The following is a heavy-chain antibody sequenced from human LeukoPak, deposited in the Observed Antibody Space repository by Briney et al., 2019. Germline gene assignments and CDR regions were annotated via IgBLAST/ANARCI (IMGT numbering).Heavy chain of an antibody. CDR3: ARDYYDFWSGYDNNWFDP. CDR1: GFTFSSYS. CDR2: ISSSSSYI. J-gene: IGHJ5*02. V-gene: IGHV3-21*01. Sequence: GGSLRLSCAASGFTFSSYSMNWVRQAPGKGLEWVSSISSSSSYIYYADSVKGRFTISRDNAKNSLYLQMNSLRAEDTAVYYCARDYYDFWSGYDNNWFDPWGQGTLDTVSS. D-gene: IGHD3-3*01.